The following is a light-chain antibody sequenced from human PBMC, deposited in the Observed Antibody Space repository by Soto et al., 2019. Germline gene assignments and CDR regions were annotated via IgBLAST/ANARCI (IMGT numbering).Light chain of an antibody. V-gene: IGKV3-20*01. J-gene: IGKJ4*02. CDR2: GAS. Sequence: EFVLTQSPGTLSLSPGERATLSCRASQSVSSSYLAWYQQKPGQAPRILIYGASTRATGIPDRFSGSGSGTDFTLTISRLEPEDFAVYYCQQDGSSPPLTFGGGTEVEIK. CDR1: QSVSSSY. CDR3: QQDGSSPPLT.